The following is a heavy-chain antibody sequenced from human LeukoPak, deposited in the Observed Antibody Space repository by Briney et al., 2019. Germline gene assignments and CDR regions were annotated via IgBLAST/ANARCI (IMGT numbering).Heavy chain of an antibody. CDR1: GGSISSSSYY. V-gene: IGHV4-39*07. Sequence: PSETLSLTCTVSGGSISSSSYYWGWIRQPPGKGLEWIGSIYYSGSTYYNPSLKSRVTISVDTSKNQFSLKLSSVTAADTAVYYCARGPSWHFFDSWGQGALVTVSS. CDR2: IYYSGST. J-gene: IGHJ4*02. CDR3: ARGPSWHFFDS.